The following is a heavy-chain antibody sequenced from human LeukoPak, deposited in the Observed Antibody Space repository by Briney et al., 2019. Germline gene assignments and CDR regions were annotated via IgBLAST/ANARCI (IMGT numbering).Heavy chain of an antibody. Sequence: PGGSLRLSCAASGFTFSSYWMSWVRQAPGKGLEWVSYISSTSSTIYYADSVQGRFTSSRGNAKNSLYLQMNSLTAEDTAIYYCARGRPKVTTRHYFDSWGQGTLVTVSS. CDR2: ISSTSSTI. V-gene: IGHV3-48*04. J-gene: IGHJ4*02. CDR3: ARGRPKVTTRHYFDS. CDR1: GFTFSSYW. D-gene: IGHD4-17*01.